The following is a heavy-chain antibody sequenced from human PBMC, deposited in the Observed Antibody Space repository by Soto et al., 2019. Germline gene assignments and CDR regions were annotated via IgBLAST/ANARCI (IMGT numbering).Heavy chain of an antibody. CDR1: GFTFYSYA. CDR3: VKDRMAYNSVWDPFDT. V-gene: IGHV3-23*01. CDR2: IGSVGGDT. D-gene: IGHD1-20*01. J-gene: IGHJ3*02. Sequence: EVQLLESGGGLVQPGGSLRLSCAASGFTFYSYAMSWVRQAPGKGLEWVSTIGSVGGDTYYADSVKGRFTISRDDSKTSLLLQMNSPRAEDTAVYYCVKDRMAYNSVWDPFDTWGQGTMGTVSS.